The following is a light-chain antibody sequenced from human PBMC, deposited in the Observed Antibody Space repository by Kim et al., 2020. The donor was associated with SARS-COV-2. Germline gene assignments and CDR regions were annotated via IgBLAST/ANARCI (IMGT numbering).Light chain of an antibody. CDR1: QSINTN. CDR2: GAS. V-gene: IGKV3-15*01. J-gene: IGKJ2*01. Sequence: VSPGERATLSCRASQSINTNLAWYQQKPGQAPRLLIYGASARATGIPDRFSGSVSGTDFTLTISSLQSEDFAIYYCQQYDDWPPYTFGRGTKLEI. CDR3: QQYDDWPPYT.